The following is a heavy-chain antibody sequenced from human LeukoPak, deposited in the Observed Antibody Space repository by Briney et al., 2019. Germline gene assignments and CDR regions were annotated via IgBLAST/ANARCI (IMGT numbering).Heavy chain of an antibody. Sequence: SVKVSCKASGGTFSSYAISWVRQAPGQGLEWMGRIIPIFGTANYAQKFQGRVTITTDESTSTAYMELSGLRSEDTAVYYCARDPRGTAVAATPLYFDYWGQGTLVTVSS. CDR1: GGTFSSYA. J-gene: IGHJ4*02. D-gene: IGHD6-19*01. CDR2: IIPIFGTA. CDR3: ARDPRGTAVAATPLYFDY. V-gene: IGHV1-69*05.